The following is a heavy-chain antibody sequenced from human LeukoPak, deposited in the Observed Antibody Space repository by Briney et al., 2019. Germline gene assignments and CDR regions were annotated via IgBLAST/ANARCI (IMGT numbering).Heavy chain of an antibody. CDR1: GFTFSGSA. CDR3: TPYMTAAGIRGGWFDP. D-gene: IGHD6-13*01. J-gene: IGHJ5*02. V-gene: IGHV3-73*01. Sequence: QPGGSLKLSCAASGFTFSGSAMHWVRQASGKGLEWVGRIRSKANGYAPAFAASVKGRFTISRDKSKNTVYLQMNSLKTEDTAVYYCTPYMTAAGIRGGWFDPWGQGTLVTVSS. CDR2: IRSKANGYAP.